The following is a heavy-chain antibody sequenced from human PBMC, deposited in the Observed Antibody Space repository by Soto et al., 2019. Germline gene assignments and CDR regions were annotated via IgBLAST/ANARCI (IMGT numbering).Heavy chain of an antibody. D-gene: IGHD2-2*01. Sequence: GGSLRLSCAASGFIFSDYWMSWVRQAPGKGPEWVANIKFDGSEKQYVDSVRGRFTISRDNSRNSLFLQMNSLRAGDTAVYYCVKDGGYCSSSTCYSPRNHYFDSWGQGTLVTV. CDR3: VKDGGYCSSSTCYSPRNHYFDS. V-gene: IGHV3-7*03. J-gene: IGHJ4*02. CDR2: IKFDGSEK. CDR1: GFIFSDYW.